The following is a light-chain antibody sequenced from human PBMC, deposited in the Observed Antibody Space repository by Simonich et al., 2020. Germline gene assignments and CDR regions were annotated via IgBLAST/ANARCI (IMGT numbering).Light chain of an antibody. Sequence: DIVMTQSPDSLAVSLGERATINCKSSQSVLYSSNNKNYLAWYQQKPGQPPNLLIYWASTRESGVPDRLSGSGSGTDFTLTISSLQAEDVAVYYCQQYYSTQYTFGQGTKLEIK. CDR1: QSVLYSSNNKNY. V-gene: IGKV4-1*01. J-gene: IGKJ2*01. CDR3: QQYYSTQYT. CDR2: WAS.